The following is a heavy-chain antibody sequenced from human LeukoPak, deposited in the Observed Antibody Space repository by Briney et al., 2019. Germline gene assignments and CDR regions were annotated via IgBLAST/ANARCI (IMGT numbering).Heavy chain of an antibody. CDR2: ISSSSSYI. Sequence: GGSLRLSCATSGFTFSDYAMNWVRQAPGKGLEWVSSISSSSSYIYYADSVKGRFTISRDNAKNSLYLQMNSLRAEDTAVYYCARNARYDSSGYYYYFDYWGQGTLVTVSS. D-gene: IGHD3-22*01. CDR3: ARNARYDSSGYYYYFDY. CDR1: GFTFSDYA. V-gene: IGHV3-21*01. J-gene: IGHJ4*02.